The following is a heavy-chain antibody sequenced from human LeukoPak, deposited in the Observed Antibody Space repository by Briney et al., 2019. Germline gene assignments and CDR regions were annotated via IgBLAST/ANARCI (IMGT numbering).Heavy chain of an antibody. Sequence: PGGSLRLSCATSGFTFSDHWMHWVRQAPGKGLVWVSRINGDGSSTTYADSVRGRFPISRDNAKNTVYLQVNSLRAEDTAVYYCATTRTDFHFDCWGQGTLVTVSS. V-gene: IGHV3-74*01. CDR1: GFTFSDHW. D-gene: IGHD1-1*01. CDR2: INGDGSST. CDR3: ATTRTDFHFDC. J-gene: IGHJ4*02.